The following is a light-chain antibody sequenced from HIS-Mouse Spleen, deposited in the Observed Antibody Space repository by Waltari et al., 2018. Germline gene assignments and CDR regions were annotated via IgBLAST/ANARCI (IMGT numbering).Light chain of an antibody. CDR1: SSDVGGYTY. Sequence: QSALTQPPSASGSPGQSVTIPCPGTSSDVGGYTYVSWYQQHPGKAPKLMIYEVSKRPSGVPDRFSGSKSGKTASLTVSGLQAEDEADYYCSSYAGSNIVVFGGGTKLTVL. V-gene: IGLV2-8*01. J-gene: IGLJ2*01. CDR2: EVS. CDR3: SSYAGSNIVV.